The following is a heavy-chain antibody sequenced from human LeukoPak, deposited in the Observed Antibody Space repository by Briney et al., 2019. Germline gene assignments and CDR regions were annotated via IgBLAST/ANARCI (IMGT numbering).Heavy chain of an antibody. CDR1: GDSISSASSC. CDR3: ASTHAGRYYTTFDS. V-gene: IGHV4-39*01. J-gene: IGHJ4*02. CDR2: VYYTGRT. D-gene: IGHD1-26*01. Sequence: TSETLSLTCTVSGDSISSASSCWAWVRQPPGKGLEWIGTVYYTGRTYNNPSLKSRISISIDTSSNQFSLKVTSVSAADTAVYYCASTHAGRYYTTFDSWGQGTLVTVSS.